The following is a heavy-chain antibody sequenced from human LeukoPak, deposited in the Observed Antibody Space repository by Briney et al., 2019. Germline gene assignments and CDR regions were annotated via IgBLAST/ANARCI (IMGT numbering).Heavy chain of an antibody. CDR3: ASGVVDYYDSSGYYDWFDP. V-gene: IGHV1-69*05. CDR2: IIPIFGTA. J-gene: IGHJ5*02. CDR1: GGTFSSYA. Sequence: GSSVKVSCKASGGTFSSYAISWVRQAPGQGPEWMEGIIPIFGTANYAQKFQGRVTITTDESTSTAYMELSSLRSEDTAVYYCASGVVDYYDSSGYYDWFDPWGQGTLVTVSS. D-gene: IGHD3-22*01.